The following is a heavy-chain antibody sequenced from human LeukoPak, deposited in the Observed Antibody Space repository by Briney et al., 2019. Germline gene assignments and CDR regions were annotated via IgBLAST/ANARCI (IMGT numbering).Heavy chain of an antibody. Sequence: GGSLRLSCLTSGFTFSTNAMSWVRQAPGKGLEWVSAISGSGGSTYYADSVKGRFTISRDKSKNTLYLQMNSLRAEDTAIYYCAKEFFDSQQLVPYFDYWGQGTLVTVSS. V-gene: IGHV3-23*01. CDR1: GFTFSTNA. D-gene: IGHD6-13*01. J-gene: IGHJ4*02. CDR2: ISGSGGST. CDR3: AKEFFDSQQLVPYFDY.